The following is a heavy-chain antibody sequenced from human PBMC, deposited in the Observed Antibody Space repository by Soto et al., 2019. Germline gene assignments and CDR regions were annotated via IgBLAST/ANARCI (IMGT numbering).Heavy chain of an antibody. CDR3: ARARNRYFDY. V-gene: IGHV4-61*01. CDR2: VFRSGNI. CDR1: GGSMSTGSYF. J-gene: IGHJ4*02. D-gene: IGHD1-1*01. Sequence: SETLSLTCNVSGGSMSTGSYFWSWVRQPPGKGLEWIGYVFRSGNINYSPSFKSRVTISIDTSKNQFSLMLKSVTAADTAVHFCARARNRYFDYWGQGALVTVSS.